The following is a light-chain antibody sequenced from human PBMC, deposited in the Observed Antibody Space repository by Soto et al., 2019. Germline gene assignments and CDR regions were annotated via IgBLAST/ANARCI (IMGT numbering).Light chain of an antibody. CDR2: EGS. V-gene: IGLV2-23*01. Sequence: QSALTQPASVSVSPGQSITISCTGTSSHVGSYNLVSWYQQHPGKAPKLMIYEGSKRPSGVSNRFSGSKSGNTASLTTSGLQAEDEADYYCCAYAGSSTFHVFGTGAKVTVL. CDR3: CAYAGSSTFHV. J-gene: IGLJ1*01. CDR1: SSHVGSYNL.